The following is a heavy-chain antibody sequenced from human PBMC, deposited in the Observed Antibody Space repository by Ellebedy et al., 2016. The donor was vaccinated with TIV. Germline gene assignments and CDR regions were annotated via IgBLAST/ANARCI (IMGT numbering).Heavy chain of an antibody. J-gene: IGHJ2*01. CDR3: ASESPRVYYYDSSGYYWAWYFDL. CDR1: GFTFSSYW. Sequence: GESLKISXAASGFTFSSYWMSWVRQAPGKGLEWVANINQDGSEKYYVDSVKGRFTISRDNAKNSLYLQMNSLRAEDTAVYYCASESPRVYYYDSSGYYWAWYFDLWGRGTLVTVSS. D-gene: IGHD3-22*01. V-gene: IGHV3-7*01. CDR2: INQDGSEK.